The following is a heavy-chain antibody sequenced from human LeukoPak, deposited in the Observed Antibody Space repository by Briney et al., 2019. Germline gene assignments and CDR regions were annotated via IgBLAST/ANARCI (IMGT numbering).Heavy chain of an antibody. CDR1: GGSFSSHY. V-gene: IGHV4-34*01. Sequence: SETLSLTCGVSGGSFSSHYWTWIRQPPGKGLEWIGEINPRGSTNYNPSLESRVTVSADTSRNQLSLSLTSVTAADSAVYYCARGDTAMVFDYWGQGTLVTVSS. CDR3: ARGDTAMVFDY. J-gene: IGHJ4*02. CDR2: INPRGST. D-gene: IGHD5-18*01.